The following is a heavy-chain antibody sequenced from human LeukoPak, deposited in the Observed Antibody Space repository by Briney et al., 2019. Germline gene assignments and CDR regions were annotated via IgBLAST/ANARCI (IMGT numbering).Heavy chain of an antibody. CDR3: ARVGEGSGSSRDFDY. V-gene: IGHV3-48*04. CDR2: ISSSSSTI. CDR1: GFTFSSYS. J-gene: IGHJ4*02. Sequence: GGSLRLSCAASGFTFSSYSMNWVRQAPGKGLERVSYISSSSSTIYYADSVKGRFTISRDNAKNSLYLQMNSLRAEDTAVYYCARVGEGSGSSRDFDYWGQGTLVTVSS. D-gene: IGHD3-10*01.